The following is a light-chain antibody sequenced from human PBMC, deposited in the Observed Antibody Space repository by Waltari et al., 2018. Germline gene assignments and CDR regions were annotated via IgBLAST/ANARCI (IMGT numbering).Light chain of an antibody. CDR1: GSDVRGYNY. Sequence: QSALTQPRSVSGSPRQSVTISCTGTGSDVRGYNYVSWYQQHPGKAPKLVIYDVTKRPSGVPDRFSGSKSGNSASLTVSGLQAEDEADYYCCSYEGTWVFGGGTKLTVL. V-gene: IGLV2-11*01. J-gene: IGLJ3*02. CDR3: CSYEGTWV. CDR2: DVT.